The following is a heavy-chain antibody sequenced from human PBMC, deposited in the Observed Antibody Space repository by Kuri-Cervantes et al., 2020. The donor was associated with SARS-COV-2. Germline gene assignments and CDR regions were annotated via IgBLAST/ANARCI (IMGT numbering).Heavy chain of an antibody. V-gene: IGHV3-7*03. CDR1: GFTFSNSW. CDR3: TRGGYTSALSRQNWFDP. J-gene: IGHJ5*02. Sequence: GESLKISCAASGFTFSNSWMSWVRQAPGKGLEWVANIKYDGSEKYYVDSVKGRFIISRDNAKNSVYLQMNSLRDADTAVYYCTRGGYTSALSRQNWFDPWGQGTPVTVSS. D-gene: IGHD6-19*01. CDR2: IKYDGSEK.